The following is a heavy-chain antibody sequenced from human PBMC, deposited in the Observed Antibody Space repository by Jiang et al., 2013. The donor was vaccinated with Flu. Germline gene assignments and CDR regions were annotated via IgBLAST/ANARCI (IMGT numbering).Heavy chain of an antibody. Sequence: PTQTLTLTCTFYGFSLYTNGVGVAWVRQTPGKALEWLALIYWNGDERYSPSLKTRLTITKDASRNQVVLKMTNVGPVDTATYFCAHVAGGDAYSYDYYNGLDFWGQGTTVTVSS. V-gene: IGHV2-5*01. D-gene: IGHD5-24*01. CDR2: IYWNGDE. CDR3: AHVAGGDAYSYDYYNGLDF. J-gene: IGHJ6*02. CDR1: GFSLYTNGVG.